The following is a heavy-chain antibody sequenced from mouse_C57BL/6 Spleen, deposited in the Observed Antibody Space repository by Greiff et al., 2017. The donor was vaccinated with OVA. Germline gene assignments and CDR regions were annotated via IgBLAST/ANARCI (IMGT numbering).Heavy chain of an antibody. V-gene: IGHV1-80*01. J-gene: IGHJ1*03. Sequence: VQLMESGAELVKPGASVKISCKASGYAFSSYWMNWVKQRPGKGLEWIGQIYPGDGDTNYNGKFKGKATLTADKSSSTAYMQLSSLTSEDSAVYFCARDGSSYTYFDVWGTGTTVTVSS. CDR3: ARDGSSYTYFDV. CDR2: IYPGDGDT. CDR1: GYAFSSYW. D-gene: IGHD1-1*01.